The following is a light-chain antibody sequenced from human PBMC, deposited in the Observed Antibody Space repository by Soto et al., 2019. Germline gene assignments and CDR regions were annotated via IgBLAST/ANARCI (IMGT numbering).Light chain of an antibody. V-gene: IGKV1-33*01. CDR2: DAS. CDR3: QQYHNLLS. J-gene: IGKJ2*01. Sequence: DIQMTQSPSSLSASVGDRVTITCQASQDISNYLNWYPQKPGKAPQVLIYDASNLETGVPSRFSGSGSGTDFTFTISSLRPEDIATYYCQQYHNLLSFGQGTKLEI. CDR1: QDISNY.